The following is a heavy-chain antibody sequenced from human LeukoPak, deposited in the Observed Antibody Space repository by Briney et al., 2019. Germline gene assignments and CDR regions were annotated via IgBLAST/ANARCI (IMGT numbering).Heavy chain of an antibody. D-gene: IGHD4-11*01. Sequence: SETLSLTCTVSGGSISSSSYYWGWIRQPPGKGLEWIESIYYSGSTYYNPSLKSRVTISVDTSKNQFSLKLSSVTAADTAVYYCARHPMTTPLDYWGQGTLVTVSS. CDR1: GGSISSSSYY. V-gene: IGHV4-39*01. CDR3: ARHPMTTPLDY. J-gene: IGHJ4*02. CDR2: IYYSGST.